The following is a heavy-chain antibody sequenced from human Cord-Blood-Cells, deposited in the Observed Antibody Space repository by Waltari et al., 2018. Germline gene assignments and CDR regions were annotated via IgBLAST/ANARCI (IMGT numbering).Heavy chain of an antibody. CDR1: GGTFSSYA. CDR2: IIPIFGTG. CDR3: ARAALNSGSYNDAFDV. V-gene: IGHV1-69*01. Sequence: QVQLVQSGAEVKKPGSSVKVSCKASGGTFSSYALSWVRQATGQGLEWMGGIIPIFGTGNYAQKFQGRVTLTADESTSTAYMELSSLRSEDTAVYYCARAALNSGSYNDAFDVWGQGTMVTVSS. D-gene: IGHD1-26*01. J-gene: IGHJ3*01.